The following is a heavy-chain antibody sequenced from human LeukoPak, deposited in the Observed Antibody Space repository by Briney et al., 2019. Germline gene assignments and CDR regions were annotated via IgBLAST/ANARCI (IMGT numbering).Heavy chain of an antibody. D-gene: IGHD3-10*01. CDR1: RFTFSSYG. CDR2: ISSSNTI. CDR3: AKTLPYGAGSFDY. V-gene: IGHV3-48*01. J-gene: IGHJ4*02. Sequence: GRSLRLSCAASRFTFSSYGMHWVRQAPGKGLEWVSYISSSNTIYYADSVKGRFTISRDNSKNTLYLQMNSLRSEDTAMFYCAKTLPYGAGSFDYWGQGTLVTVSS.